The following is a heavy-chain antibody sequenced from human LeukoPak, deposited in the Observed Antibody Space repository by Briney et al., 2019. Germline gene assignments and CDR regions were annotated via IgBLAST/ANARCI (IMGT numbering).Heavy chain of an antibody. Sequence: PGGSLRLSCAASGFTFSNYGIHWIRQAPGKGLEWVAVISYDGNNKYYADSVKGRFTISRDNSKNTLFLQMNSLRAEDTVVYYCAKGVDYCSGGSCPADYWGPGTLVTVSS. CDR1: GFTFSNYG. J-gene: IGHJ4*02. D-gene: IGHD2-15*01. V-gene: IGHV3-30*18. CDR2: ISYDGNNK. CDR3: AKGVDYCSGGSCPADY.